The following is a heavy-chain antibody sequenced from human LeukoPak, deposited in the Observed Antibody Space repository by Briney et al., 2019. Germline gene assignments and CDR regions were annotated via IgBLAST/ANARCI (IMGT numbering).Heavy chain of an antibody. D-gene: IGHD3-3*01. Sequence: SETLSLTCTVSGGSISSYYWSWIRQPPGKGLEWTGYIYYSGSTNYNPSLKSRVTISVDTSKNQFSLKLSSVTAADTAVYYCARVLLSNYDFWGGYSNWFDPWGQGTLVTVSS. CDR2: IYYSGST. J-gene: IGHJ5*02. CDR3: ARVLLSNYDFWGGYSNWFDP. CDR1: GGSISSYY. V-gene: IGHV4-59*01.